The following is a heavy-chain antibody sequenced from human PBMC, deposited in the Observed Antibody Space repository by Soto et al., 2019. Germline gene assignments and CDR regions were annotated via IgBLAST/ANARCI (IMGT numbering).Heavy chain of an antibody. CDR2: ISGSGGST. J-gene: IGHJ6*02. CDR3: AKGNYGDYEGHYYGMDV. V-gene: IGHV3-23*01. D-gene: IGHD4-17*01. CDR1: GFTFSSYA. Sequence: PGGSLRLSCAASGFTFSSYAMSWVRQAPGKGLEWVSGISGSGGSTYYADSVKGRSTISRDNSKNTLYLQMNSLRAEDTAVYYCAKGNYGDYEGHYYGMDVWGQGTTVTVSS.